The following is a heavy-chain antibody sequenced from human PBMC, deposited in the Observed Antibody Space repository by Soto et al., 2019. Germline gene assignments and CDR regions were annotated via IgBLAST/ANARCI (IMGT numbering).Heavy chain of an antibody. CDR2: INPSGGGT. D-gene: IGHD3-9*01. CDR1: GYTFTSYY. CDR3: ARGGELRSFEWTQYDY. V-gene: IGHV1-46*03. Sequence: ASVKVSCKASGYTFTSYYMHWVRQAPGQGLEWMGIINPSGGGTSYAQKFQGRVTMTRDTSTSTVYMELSSLRSEDTAVYYCARGGELRSFEWTQYDYWGQGTLVTVSS. J-gene: IGHJ4*02.